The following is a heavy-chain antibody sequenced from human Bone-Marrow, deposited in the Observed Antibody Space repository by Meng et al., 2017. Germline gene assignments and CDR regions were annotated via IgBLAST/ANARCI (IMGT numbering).Heavy chain of an antibody. Sequence: QVQLQESGPGLVKPSETLSLTCTVSGGSISTYYGSWIRQYPEKGLEWIGYINYSGRTNYIPSLRSRATISVDPSKNQFSLNLRSVTAADTAVYYCARGPSHGGSYSDYWGQGTLVTVSS. CDR3: ARGPSHGGSYSDY. J-gene: IGHJ4*02. CDR1: GGSISTYY. V-gene: IGHV4-59*01. CDR2: INYSGRT. D-gene: IGHD2-21*02.